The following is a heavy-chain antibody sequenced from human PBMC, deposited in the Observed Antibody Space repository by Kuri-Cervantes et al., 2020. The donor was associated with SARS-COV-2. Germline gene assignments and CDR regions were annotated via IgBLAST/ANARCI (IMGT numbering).Heavy chain of an antibody. CDR2: ISKGSDTV. CDR1: GFTFNTYS. V-gene: IGHV3-48*01. D-gene: IGHD2-2*01. CDR3: ARADGVPAAPLGDFDY. Sequence: LSLTCAASGFTFNTYSMDWVRQAPGKGLEWLAYISKGSDTVYYADSVRGRFTISRDNAKNSLFLQMNSLRADDTAIYYCARADGVPAAPLGDFDYWGQGTLVTVSS. J-gene: IGHJ4*02.